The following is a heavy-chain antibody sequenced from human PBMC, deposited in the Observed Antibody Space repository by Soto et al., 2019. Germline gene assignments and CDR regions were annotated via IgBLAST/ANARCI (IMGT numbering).Heavy chain of an antibody. D-gene: IGHD3-3*01. Sequence: PGGSLRLSCAAPGFTFSSYWMSWVRQAPGKGLEWVANIKQDGSEKYYVDSVKGRFTISRDNAKNSLYLQMNSLGAEDTAVYYCARARYYDFWSRCLFWFDPWGQGTLVTVSS. CDR2: IKQDGSEK. V-gene: IGHV3-7*01. CDR1: GFTFSSYW. CDR3: ARARYYDFWSRCLFWFDP. J-gene: IGHJ5*02.